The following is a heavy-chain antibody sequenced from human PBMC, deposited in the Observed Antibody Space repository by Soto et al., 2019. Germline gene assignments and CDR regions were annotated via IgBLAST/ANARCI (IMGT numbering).Heavy chain of an antibody. Sequence: PGESLKISCKGSGYSFTSYWISWVRQMPGKGLEWMGRIDPSDSYTNYSPSFQGHVTISADKSISTAYLQWSSLKASDTAMYYCARIRDYYYDSSGRRAYGMDFWGQATTVTVS. J-gene: IGHJ6*02. D-gene: IGHD3-22*01. CDR3: ARIRDYYYDSSGRRAYGMDF. V-gene: IGHV5-10-1*01. CDR2: IDPSDSYT. CDR1: GYSFTSYW.